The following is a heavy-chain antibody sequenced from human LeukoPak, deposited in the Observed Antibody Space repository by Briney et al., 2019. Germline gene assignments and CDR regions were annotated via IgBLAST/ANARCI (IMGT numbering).Heavy chain of an antibody. CDR3: ARVGAVRDGYNGEFDY. CDR1: GFTFSSYS. CDR2: ISSSSSTI. J-gene: IGHJ4*02. D-gene: IGHD5-24*01. V-gene: IGHV3-48*01. Sequence: GGSLRPSCAASGFTFSSYSMNWVRQAPGKGLEWVSYISSSSSTIYYADSVKGRFTISRDNAKNSLHLQMNSLRAEDTAVYYCARVGAVRDGYNGEFDYWGQGTLVTVSS.